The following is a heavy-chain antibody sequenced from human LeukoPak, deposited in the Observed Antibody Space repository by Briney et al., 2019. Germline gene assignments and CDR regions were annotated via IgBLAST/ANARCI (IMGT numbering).Heavy chain of an antibody. CDR3: ARQERYCSNGVCLKHFDY. D-gene: IGHD2-8*01. CDR2: IYYSGST. J-gene: IGHJ4*02. Sequence: PSETLSLTCTVSGASISSSIYYWGWIRQPPGKGLEWIGSIYYSGSTYYNPSLKSRVTISVDTSKNQFSLKLSSVTAADTAVYYCARQERYCSNGVCLKHFDYWGQGTLVTVSP. V-gene: IGHV4-39*01. CDR1: GASISSSIYY.